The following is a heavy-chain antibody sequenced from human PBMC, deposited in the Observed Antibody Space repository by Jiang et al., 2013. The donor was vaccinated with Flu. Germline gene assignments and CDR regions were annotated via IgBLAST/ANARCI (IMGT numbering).Heavy chain of an antibody. V-gene: IGHV3-23*01. Sequence: VQLLESGGGLIQPGGSLRLSCAASGFTFSSYAMSWVRQAPGKGLEWVSLIAGGSGGSTYYLDSVKGRFIISRDNSKNTLYLQMNSLRAEDTAQYYCVKEYCYNIRCYAFDYWGQGTLVTVSS. D-gene: IGHD2/OR15-2a*01. CDR2: IAGGSGGST. CDR3: VKEYCYNIRCYAFDY. J-gene: IGHJ4*02. CDR1: GFTFSSYA.